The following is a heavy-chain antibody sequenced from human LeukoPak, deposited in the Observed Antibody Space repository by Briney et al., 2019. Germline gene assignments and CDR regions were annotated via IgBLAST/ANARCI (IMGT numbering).Heavy chain of an antibody. D-gene: IGHD2-15*01. V-gene: IGHV4-38-2*02. Sequence: SETLSLTCTVSGYSISSGYYWGWIRQPPGKGLEWIGSIYHSGSTYYNPSLKSRVTISVDTSKNQFSLKLSSVTAADTAVYYCARDRPGGSTLDYWGQGTLVTVSS. J-gene: IGHJ4*02. CDR2: IYHSGST. CDR1: GYSISSGYY. CDR3: ARDRPGGSTLDY.